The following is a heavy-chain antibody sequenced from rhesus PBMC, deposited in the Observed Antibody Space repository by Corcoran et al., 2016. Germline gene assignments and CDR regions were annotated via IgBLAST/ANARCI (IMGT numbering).Heavy chain of an antibody. CDR1: GYSISRGYG. D-gene: IGHD6-31*01. CDR2: IGGSSGST. J-gene: IGHJ2*01. Sequence: QVQLQESGPGLVKPSETLSLTCAVSGYSISRGYGWSWIRQPPGKGLEWIGYIGGSSGSTNNNPSLKSRVTISKDTSKNRFSLKLSSVTAADTAVYYCARARRGSGWYFDLWGPGTPITISS. CDR3: ARARRGSGWYFDL. V-gene: IGHV4-127*01.